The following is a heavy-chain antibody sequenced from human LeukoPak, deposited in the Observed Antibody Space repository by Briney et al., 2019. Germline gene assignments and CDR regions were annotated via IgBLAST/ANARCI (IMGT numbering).Heavy chain of an antibody. Sequence: ASVKVSCKASGYTFTSYGISWVRQAPGQGLEWMGWISAYNGNTNYAQKLQGRVTMTTDTSTSTAYMELRSLRSDDTAVYYCARDRTYYYGSGSYYIAAFDIWGQGTMVTVSS. CDR1: GYTFTSYG. J-gene: IGHJ3*02. V-gene: IGHV1-18*01. CDR3: ARDRTYYYGSGSYYIAAFDI. D-gene: IGHD3-10*01. CDR2: ISAYNGNT.